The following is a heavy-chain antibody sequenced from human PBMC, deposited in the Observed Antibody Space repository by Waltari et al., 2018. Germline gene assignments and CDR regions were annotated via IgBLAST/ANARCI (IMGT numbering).Heavy chain of an antibody. V-gene: IGHV1-2*06. Sequence: QVQLVQSGAEVQKPGASVKVSCKASGYTFTGYDMHWVRQAPGQGLEWMGRINPNSGGTNYAQKFQGRVTMTRDTSISTAYMELSRLRSDDTAVYYCARVRPNAYYDPDAFDIWGQGTMVTVSS. CDR3: ARVRPNAYYDPDAFDI. CDR2: INPNSGGT. J-gene: IGHJ3*02. D-gene: IGHD3-3*01. CDR1: GYTFTGYD.